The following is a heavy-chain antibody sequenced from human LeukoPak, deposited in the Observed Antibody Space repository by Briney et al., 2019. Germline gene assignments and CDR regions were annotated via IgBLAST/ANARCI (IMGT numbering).Heavy chain of an antibody. V-gene: IGHV1-2*06. Sequence: ASVKVSCKTSGYTFTGYYMHWVRQAPGQGLEWMGRINPNSGGTNYAQKFQGRVTMTRDTSISTAYMELSRLRSDDTAVYYCARDLLGGNSPYYFDYWGQGTLVTVSS. J-gene: IGHJ4*02. CDR1: GYTFTGYY. CDR3: ARDLLGGNSPYYFDY. D-gene: IGHD4-23*01. CDR2: INPNSGGT.